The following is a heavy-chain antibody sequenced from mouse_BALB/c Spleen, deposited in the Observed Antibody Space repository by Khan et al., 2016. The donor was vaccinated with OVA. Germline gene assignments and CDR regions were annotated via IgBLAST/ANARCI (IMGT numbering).Heavy chain of an antibody. J-gene: IGHJ3*01. V-gene: IGHV14-1*02. CDR1: GFNIKDYY. D-gene: IGHD2-3*01. Sequence: VQLQLSGAELVRPGALVKLSCKASGFNIKDYYIHWVKQRPEQGLEWIGWIDPENGNTIYDPKFQGKANITADTSSNTPYLHFSSLTSEDTAVYYCARAGYSPWFAYWGQGTLVTVSA. CDR2: IDPENGNT. CDR3: ARAGYSPWFAY.